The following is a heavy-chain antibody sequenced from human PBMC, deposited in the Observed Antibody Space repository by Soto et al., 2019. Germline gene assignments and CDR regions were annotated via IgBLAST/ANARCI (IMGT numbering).Heavy chain of an antibody. J-gene: IGHJ4*02. Sequence: GGSLRLSCAASGFTVSSNYMSWVRQAPGKGLEWVSVIYSGGSTYYADSVKGRFTISRDNSKNTLYLQMNSLRAEDTAVYYCARGLTVFRGVILSRFDYWGQGTLVTVSS. V-gene: IGHV3-66*01. CDR1: GFTVSSNY. CDR3: ARGLTVFRGVILSRFDY. D-gene: IGHD3-10*01. CDR2: IYSGGST.